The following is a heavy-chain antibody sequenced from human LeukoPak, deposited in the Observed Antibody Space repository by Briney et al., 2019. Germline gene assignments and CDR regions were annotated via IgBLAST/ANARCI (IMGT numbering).Heavy chain of an antibody. CDR2: ISFDGSNK. D-gene: IGHD3-22*01. V-gene: IGHV3-30*03. CDR3: ARDYSEDFYDSSGYYSFDF. CDR1: GFTFSSYG. Sequence: GRSLRLSCAASGFTFSSYGMHWVRQAPGKGLEWVSVISFDGSNKYYADSVQGRFTISRDNTKKTLYLQMNSLRAEDTAVFYCARDYSEDFYDSSGYYSFDFWGQGTLVTVSS. J-gene: IGHJ4*02.